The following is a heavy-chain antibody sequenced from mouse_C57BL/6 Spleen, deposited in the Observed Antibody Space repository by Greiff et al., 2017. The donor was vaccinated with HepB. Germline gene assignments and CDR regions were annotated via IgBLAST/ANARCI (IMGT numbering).Heavy chain of an antibody. D-gene: IGHD1-1*01. CDR2: IWSGGST. CDR1: GFSLTSYG. J-gene: IGHJ1*03. CDR3: ARERVTVVATSSWYFDV. Sequence: QVQLQQSGPGLVQPSQSLSITCTVSGFSLTSYGVHWVRQSPGKGLEWLGVIWSGGSTDYNAAFISRLSISKDNSKSQVFFKMNSLQADDTAIYYCARERVTVVATSSWYFDVWGTGTTVTVSS. V-gene: IGHV2-2*01.